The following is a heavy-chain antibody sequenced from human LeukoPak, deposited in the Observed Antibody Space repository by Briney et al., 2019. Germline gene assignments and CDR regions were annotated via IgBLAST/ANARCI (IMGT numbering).Heavy chain of an antibody. V-gene: IGHV4-59*02. CDR1: GDSVTGYY. D-gene: IGHD2-15*01. Sequence: SETLSLTCTVFGDSVTGYYLNWVRQPPGKGLEGIGHIYKIGTTNYNPSLKSRLTISADTSKKQFSLKLRSVTAADPDVYYCVIGVGWQPDYWGQGALVTVSS. CDR2: IYKIGTT. CDR3: VIGVGWQPDY. J-gene: IGHJ4*02.